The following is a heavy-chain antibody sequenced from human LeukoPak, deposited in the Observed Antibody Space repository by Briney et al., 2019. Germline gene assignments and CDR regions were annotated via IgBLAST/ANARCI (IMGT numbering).Heavy chain of an antibody. J-gene: IGHJ5*02. V-gene: IGHV4-59*11. CDR3: ARDRNYFDA. CDR1: GGSIRNHF. D-gene: IGHD4-11*01. CDR2: ICYTTNP. Sequence: PSETLSLTCSVSGGSIRNHFWSWIRLPPGKGLEWIGNICYTTNPNYSPSLASRVTISVDTSKNQLSLNLNSVSAADTAIYYCARDRNYFDAWGQGTRVTVSS.